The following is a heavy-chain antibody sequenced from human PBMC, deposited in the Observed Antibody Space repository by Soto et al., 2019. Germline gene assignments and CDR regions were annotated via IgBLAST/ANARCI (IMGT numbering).Heavy chain of an antibody. V-gene: IGHV3-23*01. CDR1: GFSFSDRA. J-gene: IGHJ2*01. CDR3: AKRRGQQLENWQFDV. Sequence: EVQLLESGGGLVQPGGSLRLSCVASGFSFSDRAMGWVRQAPGKGLEWVSDISSNGGGTFYADSVKGRFTISRDNVKNTVQLQMNRLRDEDTATYYCAKRRGQQLENWQFDVWGRGSLVSVAS. D-gene: IGHD6-13*01. CDR2: ISSNGGGT.